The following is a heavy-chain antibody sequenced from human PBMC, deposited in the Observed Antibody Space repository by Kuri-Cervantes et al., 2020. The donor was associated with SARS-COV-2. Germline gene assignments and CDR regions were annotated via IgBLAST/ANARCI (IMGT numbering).Heavy chain of an antibody. CDR3: ARVNPGSYLPFDY. CDR1: GGSFSGYY. Sequence: SDTLSPTCAVYGGSFSGYYWSWNRQPPGKGLEWIGEINHSGSTNYNPSLKSLVTISVDTSKTQFSLKLSSVTAAHTAVYYCARVNPGSYLPFDYWGQGTLVTVSS. V-gene: IGHV4-34*01. J-gene: IGHJ4*02. D-gene: IGHD1-26*01. CDR2: INHSGST.